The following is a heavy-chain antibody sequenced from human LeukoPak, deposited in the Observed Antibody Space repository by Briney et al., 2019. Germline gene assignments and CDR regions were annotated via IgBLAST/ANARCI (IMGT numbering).Heavy chain of an antibody. CDR2: INHSGST. J-gene: IGHJ4*02. D-gene: IGHD3-3*01. CDR3: ARGFLAIPLDY. Sequence: SETLSLTCAVYGGSFSGYYWSWIRQPPGKGLEWIGEINHSGSTNYNPSLKSRVTISVDTSKNQFSLKLSSVTAADTAVYYCARGFLAIPLDYWGQGTPVTVSS. V-gene: IGHV4-34*01. CDR1: GGSFSGYY.